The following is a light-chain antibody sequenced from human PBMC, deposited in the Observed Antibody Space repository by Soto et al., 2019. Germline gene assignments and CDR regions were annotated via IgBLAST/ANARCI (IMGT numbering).Light chain of an antibody. CDR2: DVS. CDR1: QGVTTN. Sequence: EIIMTQSPGTLSVSPGERATLSCRAAQGVTTNFAWYQQKSGQSPRLLIYDVSNRATGVPARFSGSGSETDFTLTISGLRSEDSAVHFWQQYNNWPFSFGQGTRLEIK. CDR3: QQYNNWPFS. J-gene: IGKJ5*01. V-gene: IGKV3-15*01.